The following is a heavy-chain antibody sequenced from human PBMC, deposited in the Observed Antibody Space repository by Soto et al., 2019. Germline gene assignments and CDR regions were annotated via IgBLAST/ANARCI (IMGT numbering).Heavy chain of an antibody. CDR1: GDSITSNSYF. CDR2: IYYSGTT. CDR3: ANDYGDYENYYYYGMDL. D-gene: IGHD4-17*01. V-gene: IGHV4-39*01. J-gene: IGHJ6*02. Sequence: PSETLSLTCTVSGDSITSNSYFWAWIRQPPGKGLEWIGSIYYSGTTYYNPSLKSRVTISVDTSKNQFSLKLSSVTAADTAVYYCANDYGDYENYYYYGMDLWGQRTTVTVSS.